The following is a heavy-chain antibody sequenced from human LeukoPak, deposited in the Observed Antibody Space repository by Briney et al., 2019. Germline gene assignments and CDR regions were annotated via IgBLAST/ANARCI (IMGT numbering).Heavy chain of an antibody. J-gene: IGHJ5*02. Sequence: ASVKVSCKASGYTFTTYAMNWVRQAPGQGLEWMGWINTNTGNPTYAQGFTGRFVFSLDTSVSTAYLQISSLKAEDTAVYYCAKYNSGWYRWFDPWGQGALVIVSS. D-gene: IGHD6-19*01. CDR1: GYTFTTYA. V-gene: IGHV7-4-1*02. CDR2: INTNTGNP. CDR3: AKYNSGWYRWFDP.